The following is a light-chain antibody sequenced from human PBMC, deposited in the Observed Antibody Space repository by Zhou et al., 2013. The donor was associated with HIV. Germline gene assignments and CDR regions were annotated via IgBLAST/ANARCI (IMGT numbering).Light chain of an antibody. V-gene: IGKV3D-15*01. CDR3: QQYGNFPGVT. CDR1: QSVSSN. CDR2: GAS. J-gene: IGKJ4*01. Sequence: EIVMTQSPATLSVSPGERATLSCRASQSVSSNLAWYQQKFGQAPRLLIFGASSRAAGIPHRFSGSGSGTDFTLTITRLEAEDFAVYYCQQYGNFPGVTFGGGTKVEIK.